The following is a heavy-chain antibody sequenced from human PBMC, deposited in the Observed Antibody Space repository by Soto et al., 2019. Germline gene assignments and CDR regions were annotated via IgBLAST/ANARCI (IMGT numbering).Heavy chain of an antibody. V-gene: IGHV4-59*01. D-gene: IGHD6-13*01. CDR1: GGSISSNY. CDR3: ARYRREAVAGYTLDN. Sequence: SETLSLTCTVSGGSISSNYWTWIRQPPGKGLEWIGYVYNSGSTNYNPSLKSRVTISEDTSKSQFPLKVNSMTAADTAVYYCARYRREAVAGYTLDNWGQGILVTVSS. J-gene: IGHJ4*02. CDR2: VYNSGST.